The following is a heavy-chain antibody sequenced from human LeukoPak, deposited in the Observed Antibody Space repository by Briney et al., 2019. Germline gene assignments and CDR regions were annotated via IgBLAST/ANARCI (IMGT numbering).Heavy chain of an antibody. CDR1: RFTFTDYY. V-gene: IGHV3-11*01. Sequence: GGSLRHSCAASRFTFTDYYMSWIRQAPGKGLEWVSFMIGSGRTIYYADSVKGRFTISRDNAKNTLHLQMNSLKVEDTAVYYCARRYGSGSYCDFWGQGTLVTVSS. CDR3: ARRYGSGSYCDF. D-gene: IGHD3-10*01. J-gene: IGHJ5*01. CDR2: MIGSGRTI.